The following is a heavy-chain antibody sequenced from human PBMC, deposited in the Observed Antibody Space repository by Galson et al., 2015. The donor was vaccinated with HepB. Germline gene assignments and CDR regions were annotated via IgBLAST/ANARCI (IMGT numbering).Heavy chain of an antibody. V-gene: IGHV3-23*01. CDR2: ISGSGGST. CDR1: GFTFSSYA. J-gene: IGHJ4*02. Sequence: SLRLSCAASGFTFSSYAMSWVRQAPGKGLEWVSAISGSGGSTYYADSVKGRFTISRDNSKNTLYLQMNSLRAEDTAVYYCAKGLNPSINCGGDCYFDYWGQGTLVTVSS. D-gene: IGHD2-21*02. CDR3: AKGLNPSINCGGDCYFDY.